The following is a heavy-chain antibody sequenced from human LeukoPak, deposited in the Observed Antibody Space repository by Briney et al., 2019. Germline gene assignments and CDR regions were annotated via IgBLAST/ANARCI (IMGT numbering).Heavy chain of an antibody. CDR1: RFTFSSYS. CDR3: ARASKYYYDSSGYPLDY. CDR2: ISSSSSSI. Sequence: GGSLRLSYAASRFTFSSYSMIWVRQAPGKGLEWVSSISSSSSSIYYADSVKGRFTISRDNAKNSLYLQMNSLRAEDTAVYYCARASKYYYDSSGYPLDYWGQGTLVTVSS. D-gene: IGHD3-22*01. J-gene: IGHJ4*02. V-gene: IGHV3-21*01.